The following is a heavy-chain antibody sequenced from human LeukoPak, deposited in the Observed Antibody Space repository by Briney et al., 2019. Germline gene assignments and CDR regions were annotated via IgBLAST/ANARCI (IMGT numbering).Heavy chain of an antibody. CDR3: AKVELDYDFWSGYWGYFDY. CDR1: GFTFSNYD. D-gene: IGHD3-3*01. Sequence: GGSLRLSCAASGFTFSNYDMSWVRQAPGKGLEWVSSISSSGGRTYYADSVKGRFTISRDNSKNTLYLQMNSLRAEDTAVYYCAKVELDYDFWSGYWGYFDYWGQGTLVTVSS. J-gene: IGHJ4*02. CDR2: ISSSGGRT. V-gene: IGHV3-23*01.